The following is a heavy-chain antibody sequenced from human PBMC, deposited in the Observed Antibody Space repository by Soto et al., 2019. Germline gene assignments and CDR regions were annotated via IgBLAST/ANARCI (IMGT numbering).Heavy chain of an antibody. J-gene: IGHJ3*02. CDR3: ARQNAFDI. Sequence: PSETLSLTCTVSGGSISSYYGNWIRQPPGKGLEWIGLIYYSGSTNYNPSLKGRATISVDTSKNQFSLKLSSVTAADTAVYYCARQNAFDIWGQGTMVTVSS. CDR2: IYYSGST. V-gene: IGHV4-59*08. CDR1: GGSISSYY.